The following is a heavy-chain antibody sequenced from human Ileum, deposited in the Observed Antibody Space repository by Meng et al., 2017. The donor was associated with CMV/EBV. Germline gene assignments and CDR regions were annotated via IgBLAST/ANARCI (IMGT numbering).Heavy chain of an antibody. CDR1: GFTVSSVY. J-gene: IGHJ4*02. CDR3: LPDVVLVPVSF. D-gene: IGHD2-2*01. CDR2: IYFDGVT. V-gene: IGHV3-66*02. Sequence: GESLKISCAASGFTVSSVYMTWFRQAPEKGPEWVSVIYFDGVTYHADSVRGRFTISRDISKNTVHLQMNSLRPEDTAVYYCLPDVVLVPVSFWGQGTVVTVSS.